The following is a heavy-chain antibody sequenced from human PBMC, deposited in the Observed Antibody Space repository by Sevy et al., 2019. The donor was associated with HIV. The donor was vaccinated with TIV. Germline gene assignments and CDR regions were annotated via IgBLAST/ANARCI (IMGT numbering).Heavy chain of an antibody. CDR1: GFTCSSYS. CDR3: AREEPVWFGELHAFDI. Sequence: GGSLRLSCAASGFTCSSYSMNWVRQAPGKGLEWVSSISSSSSYIYYADSVKGRFNISRDNAKNSLYLQMNSLRAEDTAVYYCAREEPVWFGELHAFDIWGQGTMVTVSS. CDR2: ISSSSSYI. V-gene: IGHV3-21*01. D-gene: IGHD3-10*01. J-gene: IGHJ3*02.